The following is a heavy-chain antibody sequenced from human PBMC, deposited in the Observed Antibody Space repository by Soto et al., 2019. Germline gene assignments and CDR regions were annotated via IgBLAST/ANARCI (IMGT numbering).Heavy chain of an antibody. Sequence: GASVKVSCKASGYTFASYDINWVRQATGQGLEWMGWMNPNSGNTGYAQKFQGRVTMTRNTSISTAYMELSSRRSEDTAVYYCARGPTHCSSTSCQTQNFDYWGQGTLVTVSS. V-gene: IGHV1-8*01. J-gene: IGHJ4*02. CDR1: GYTFASYD. CDR2: MNPNSGNT. D-gene: IGHD2-2*01. CDR3: ARGPTHCSSTSCQTQNFDY.